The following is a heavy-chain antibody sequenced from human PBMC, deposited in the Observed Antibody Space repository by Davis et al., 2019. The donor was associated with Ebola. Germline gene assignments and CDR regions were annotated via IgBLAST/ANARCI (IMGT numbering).Heavy chain of an antibody. D-gene: IGHD2-15*01. Sequence: GGSLRLSCAASGFTFSTYTMNWVRQAPGKGLEWVSYISSSSSTIYYADSVKGRFTISRDNARNSLYLQMNSLRDEDTAVYYCVKDRFTVVVVHGGFDYWGQGTLVTVSS. CDR1: GFTFSTYT. J-gene: IGHJ4*02. V-gene: IGHV3-48*02. CDR3: VKDRFTVVVVHGGFDY. CDR2: ISSSSSTI.